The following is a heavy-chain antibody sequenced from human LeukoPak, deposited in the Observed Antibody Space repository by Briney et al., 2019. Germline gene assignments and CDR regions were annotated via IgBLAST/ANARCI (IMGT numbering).Heavy chain of an antibody. J-gene: IGHJ5*02. D-gene: IGHD3-22*01. V-gene: IGHV4-34*01. CDR1: GGSFSGYY. Sequence: SETLSLTCAVYGGSFSGYYWSWIRQPPGKGLEWIGEINHSGSTNYNPSLKSRVTISVDTSKNQFSLKLSSVTAADTAVYYRARAIGHYDSSGSIFDPWGQGTLVTVSS. CDR2: INHSGST. CDR3: ARAIGHYDSSGSIFDP.